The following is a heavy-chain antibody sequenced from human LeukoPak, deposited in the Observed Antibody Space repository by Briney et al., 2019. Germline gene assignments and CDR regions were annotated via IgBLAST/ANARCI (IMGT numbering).Heavy chain of an antibody. J-gene: IGHJ4*02. Sequence: PGGSLRLACEASGFTLSTYWMNSVRQDPGKGLDWVANIKPDGSGKRYVASVKGRFTIARDNADNSLPLQMNSLRAEDTAVYYCASWVAGGNSWGQGTVVTVSS. CDR1: GFTLSTYW. CDR2: IKPDGSGK. V-gene: IGHV3-7*01. CDR3: ASWVAGGNS. D-gene: IGHD2-15*01.